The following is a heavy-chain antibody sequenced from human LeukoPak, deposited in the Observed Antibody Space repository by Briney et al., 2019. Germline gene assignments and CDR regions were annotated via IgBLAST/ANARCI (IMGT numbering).Heavy chain of an antibody. Sequence: GGSLRLSCAASGFTFSSYGMHWVRQAPGKGLEWVAFIRYDGSNKYYADSVKGRFTISRDNSKNTLFLQMNSLRAEDTAIYYCAKAYYGSGSYGWFDYWGQGTLVTVSS. J-gene: IGHJ4*02. CDR2: IRYDGSNK. CDR3: AKAYYGSGSYGWFDY. V-gene: IGHV3-30*02. CDR1: GFTFSSYG. D-gene: IGHD3-10*01.